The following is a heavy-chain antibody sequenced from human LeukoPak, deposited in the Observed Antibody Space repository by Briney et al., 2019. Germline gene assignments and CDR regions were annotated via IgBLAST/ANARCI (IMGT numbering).Heavy chain of an antibody. CDR2: ISAYNGNT. V-gene: IGHV1-18*01. J-gene: IGHJ4*02. CDR3: ARDRHYYDSSGYYSPPDY. Sequence: ASVKVSCKASGYTFTSYGISWVRQAPGQGLEWMGWISAYNGNTNYAQKLHGRVTMTTDTSTSTAYMELRSLRSDDTAVYYCARDRHYYDSSGYYSPPDYWGQGTLVTVSS. CDR1: GYTFTSYG. D-gene: IGHD3-22*01.